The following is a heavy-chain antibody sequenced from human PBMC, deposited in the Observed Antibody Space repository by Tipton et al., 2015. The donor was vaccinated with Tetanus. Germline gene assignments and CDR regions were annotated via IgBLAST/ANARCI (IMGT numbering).Heavy chain of an antibody. CDR3: ARRPNWGSVWDAFDM. D-gene: IGHD7-27*01. Sequence: LRLSCTVSGGSISSGDYYWSWIRQPPGKGLEWIGYIYYSGTTYYNASLKSRVTIFIDMSKKQFSLQLSSVTAADTALYYCARRPNWGSVWDAFDMWGQGTLVTVSS. CDR2: IYYSGTT. V-gene: IGHV4-30-4*01. J-gene: IGHJ3*02. CDR1: GGSISSGDYY.